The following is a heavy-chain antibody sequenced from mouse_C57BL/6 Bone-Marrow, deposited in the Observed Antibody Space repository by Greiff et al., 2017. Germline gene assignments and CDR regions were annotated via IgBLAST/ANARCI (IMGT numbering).Heavy chain of an antibody. CDR1: GFTFSSYA. J-gene: IGHJ4*01. V-gene: IGHV5-4*01. CDR2: ISDGGSYT. Sequence: EVKLVESGGGLVKPGGSLKLSCAASGFTFSSYAMSWVRQTPEKRLEWVATISDGGSYTYYPDNVKGRFTISRDNAKNNLYLQMSHLKSEDTAMYYCARDYTTVVAPGDAMDYWGQGPSATVSS. CDR3: ARDYTTVVAPGDAMDY. D-gene: IGHD1-1*01.